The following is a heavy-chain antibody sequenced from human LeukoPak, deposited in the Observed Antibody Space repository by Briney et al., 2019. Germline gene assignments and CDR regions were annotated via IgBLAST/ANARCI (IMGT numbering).Heavy chain of an antibody. D-gene: IGHD6-13*01. CDR1: GASIRSFY. V-gene: IGHV4-59*01. J-gene: IGHJ3*02. CDR2: ISYSGST. Sequence: SETLSLTCSVSGASIRSFYWSWIRQPTGKGLERIGYISYSGSTKYNPSLKSRATMSADTSKSQLSLRLDSVTAADTAVYFCAQQVVGTSDTFDIWGQGTMVTLSS. CDR3: AQQVVGTSDTFDI.